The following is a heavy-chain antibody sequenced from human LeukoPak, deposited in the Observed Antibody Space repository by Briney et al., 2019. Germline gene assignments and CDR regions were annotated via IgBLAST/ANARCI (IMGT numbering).Heavy chain of an antibody. J-gene: IGHJ4*02. CDR1: GYTFTSYD. V-gene: IGHV1-8*01. D-gene: IGHD5-18*01. CDR3: ARGGDVDTAMVYGFDY. Sequence: ASVKVSCKASGYTFTSYDINWVRQATGQGLEWMGWMNPNSGNAGYAQKFQGRVTMARNTSISTAYMELSSLRSEDTAVYYCARGGDVDTAMVYGFDYWGQGTLVTVSS. CDR2: MNPNSGNA.